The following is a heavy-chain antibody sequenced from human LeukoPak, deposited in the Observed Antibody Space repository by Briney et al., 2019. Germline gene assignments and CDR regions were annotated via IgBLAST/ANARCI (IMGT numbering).Heavy chain of an antibody. V-gene: IGHV3-53*04. Sequence: PGGSLRLSCAASGFTVSSNYMSWVRQAPGKGLEWVSVIYSGGSTYYADSVKGRFTISRHNSKNTLYLQMNSLRAEDTAVYYCARVPEHSSGGKRDFDYWGQGTLVTVSS. CDR2: IYSGGST. CDR1: GFTVSSNY. CDR3: ARVPEHSSGGKRDFDY. J-gene: IGHJ4*02. D-gene: IGHD6-19*01.